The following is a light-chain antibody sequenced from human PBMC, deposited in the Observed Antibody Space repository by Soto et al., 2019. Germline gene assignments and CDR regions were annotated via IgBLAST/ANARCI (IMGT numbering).Light chain of an antibody. CDR3: QQYNSWPLT. J-gene: IGKJ4*01. V-gene: IGKV3-15*01. CDR2: GAS. Sequence: EIVMTQSPATLSVSPGERATLSCRASQNVITHLAWYRQKPGQSPRLLIYGASTRATGIPARFSGSGSGTXXXXXXXXXXXXXFAVYHCQQYNSWPLTFGGXXKVDLK. CDR1: QNVITH.